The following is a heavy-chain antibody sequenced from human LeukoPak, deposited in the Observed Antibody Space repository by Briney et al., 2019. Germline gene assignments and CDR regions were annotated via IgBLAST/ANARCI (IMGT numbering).Heavy chain of an antibody. V-gene: IGHV3-21*01. Sequence: PGGSLRLSCAASGFTFSSYSMNWVRQAPGKGLEWVSSISSSSSYIYYADSVKGRFIISRDNAKNSLYLQMNSLRAEDTAVYYCARDWIAVAGLDYWGQGTLVTVSS. CDR2: ISSSSSYI. D-gene: IGHD6-19*01. CDR1: GFTFSSYS. J-gene: IGHJ4*02. CDR3: ARDWIAVAGLDY.